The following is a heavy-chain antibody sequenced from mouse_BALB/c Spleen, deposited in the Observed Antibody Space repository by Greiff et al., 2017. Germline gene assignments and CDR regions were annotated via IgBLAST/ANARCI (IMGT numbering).Heavy chain of an antibody. CDR1: GFSLTSYG. D-gene: IGHD2-4*01. Sequence: VQVVESGPGLVAPSQSLSITCTVSGFSLTSYGVHWVRQPPGKGLEWLGVIWAGGSTNYNSALMSRLSISKDNSKSQVFLKMNSLQTDDTAMYYCARGFDSPYYFDYWGQGTTLTVSS. V-gene: IGHV2-9*02. CDR2: IWAGGST. CDR3: ARGFDSPYYFDY. J-gene: IGHJ2*01.